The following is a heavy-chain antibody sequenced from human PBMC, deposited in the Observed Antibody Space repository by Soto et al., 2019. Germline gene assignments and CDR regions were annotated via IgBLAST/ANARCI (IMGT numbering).Heavy chain of an antibody. CDR2: IYPGDSDT. D-gene: IGHD2-21*02. Sequence: EVQLVQSGAEVKKPGESLKISCKGSGYSFTSYWIGWVRQMPGKGLEWMGIIYPGDSDTRYSPSFQGQVTISADKSIRTAFLQWSSLKASDTAMYYCARRAYCGGDCYFPYWYFDLWGRGTLVTVSS. CDR3: ARRAYCGGDCYFPYWYFDL. V-gene: IGHV5-51*01. J-gene: IGHJ2*01. CDR1: GYSFTSYW.